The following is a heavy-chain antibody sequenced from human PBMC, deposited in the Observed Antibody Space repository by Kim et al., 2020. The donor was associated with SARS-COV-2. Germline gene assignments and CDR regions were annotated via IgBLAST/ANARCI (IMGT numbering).Heavy chain of an antibody. CDR3: TRGVVRGVIYYYYGMDV. V-gene: IGHV3-49*04. CDR2: IRSKAYGWTT. CDR1: GFTFGDYA. Sequence: GGSLRLSCTASGFTFGDYAMSWVRQAPGKGLEWVGFIRSKAYGWTTEYAASVKGRFTISRDDSKSIAYLQMNSLKTEDTAVYYCTRGVVRGVIYYYYGMDVWGQGTTVTVSS. D-gene: IGHD3-10*01. J-gene: IGHJ6*02.